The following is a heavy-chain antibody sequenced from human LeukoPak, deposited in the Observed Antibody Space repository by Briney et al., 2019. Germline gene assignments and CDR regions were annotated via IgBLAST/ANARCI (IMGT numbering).Heavy chain of an antibody. CDR3: SKDHVELVRGVLDY. V-gene: IGHV3-23*01. CDR2: ISGSAGST. Sequence: PGGSLRLSCAASGFTFSSYAMSWVRQTPGKGLEWVSAISGSAGSTFYADSVKGRFTISRDNSKNTLYLQMNSLRAEDTAVYYCSKDHVELVRGVLDYWGQGTPVTVSS. D-gene: IGHD3-10*01. CDR1: GFTFSSYA. J-gene: IGHJ4*02.